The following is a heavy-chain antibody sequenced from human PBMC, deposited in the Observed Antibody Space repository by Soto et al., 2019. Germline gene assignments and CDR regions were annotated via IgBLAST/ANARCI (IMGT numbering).Heavy chain of an antibody. V-gene: IGHV3-23*01. J-gene: IGHJ5*02. CDR1: GFTLKNYA. CDR2: NSGDGGGT. Sequence: LRLSCVASGFTLKNYAMSWVRQAPGKGLEWVSANSGDGGGTYYADSVKGRFIVSRDNSKSTLYLQMTSLRAEDTAVYFCVKERGITVFGVPLGWFDPWGQGTLVTVSS. CDR3: VKERGITVFGVPLGWFDP. D-gene: IGHD3-3*01.